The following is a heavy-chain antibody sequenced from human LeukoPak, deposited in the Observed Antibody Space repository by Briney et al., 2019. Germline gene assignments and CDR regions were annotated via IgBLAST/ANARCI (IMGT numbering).Heavy chain of an antibody. CDR1: GFALKSYS. CDR2: ISSTSAYI. Sequence: GGSLRLSCAGSGFALKSYSLSWVRQAPGKGLEWVSSISSTSAYIYYADSVKGRFTISRDNAKNSLYLQMNSLRAEDTAVYYCARGSGSYYGYWGQGTLVTVSS. CDR3: ARGSGSYYGY. V-gene: IGHV3-21*01. D-gene: IGHD3-10*01. J-gene: IGHJ4*02.